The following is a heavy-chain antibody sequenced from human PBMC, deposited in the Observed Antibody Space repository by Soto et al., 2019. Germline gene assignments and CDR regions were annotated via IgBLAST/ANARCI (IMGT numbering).Heavy chain of an antibody. CDR3: AGSQWLANNWFDP. CDR1: GYSFTNYW. CDR2: IYPGDSDT. V-gene: IGHV5-51*01. D-gene: IGHD6-19*01. J-gene: IGHJ5*02. Sequence: EVQLVQSGAEVKKPGESLKISCKGSGYSFTNYWIGWVRQMPGKGLEWMGIIYPGDSDTRYSPSFQGQVTISADTSISTAYLQWSSLKASDTAMYYCAGSQWLANNWFDPWGQGTLVTVSS.